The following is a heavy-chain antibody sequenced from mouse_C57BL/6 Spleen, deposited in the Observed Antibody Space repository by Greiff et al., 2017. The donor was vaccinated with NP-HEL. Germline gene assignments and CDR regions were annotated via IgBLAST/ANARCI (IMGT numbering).Heavy chain of an antibody. J-gene: IGHJ3*01. V-gene: IGHV1-26*01. CDR1: GYTFTDYY. D-gene: IGHD1-1*01. CDR3: ARPFYGSSSFFAY. Sequence: VQLQQSGPELVKPGASVKISCKASGYTFTDYYMNWVKQSHGKSLEWIGDINPNNGGTSYNQKFKGKATLTVDKSSSTAYMELRSLTSEDSAVYYCARPFYGSSSFFAYWGQGTLVTVSA. CDR2: INPNNGGT.